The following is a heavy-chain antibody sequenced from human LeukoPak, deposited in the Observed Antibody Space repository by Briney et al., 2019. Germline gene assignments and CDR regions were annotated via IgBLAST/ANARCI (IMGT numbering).Heavy chain of an antibody. CDR1: EFTFSDYY. V-gene: IGHV3-11*01. D-gene: IGHD4-17*01. CDR2: ISSSGSTI. Sequence: GGSLRLSCAASEFTFSDYYMSWIRQAPGKGLEWVSCISSSGSTIYYADSVKGRFTISRDNAKNSLYLQMNSLRAEDTAVYYCARDLNDYGDYGARYYYYYMDVWGKGTTVTVSS. J-gene: IGHJ6*03. CDR3: ARDLNDYGDYGARYYYYYMDV.